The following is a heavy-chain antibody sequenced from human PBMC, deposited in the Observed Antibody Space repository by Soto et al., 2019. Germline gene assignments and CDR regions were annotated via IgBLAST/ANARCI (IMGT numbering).Heavy chain of an antibody. D-gene: IGHD3-10*01. CDR1: GYTFTGYY. J-gene: IGHJ4*02. CDR2: INPKSGGT. Sequence: QVQLVQSGAEVKTPGASVKVSCKASGYTFTGYYMHWVRQAPGQGLEWMGWINPKSGGTNYAQKFQGWVTMTRDTSISTAYMELGRLRSDDTAVYYCARATFGSGSHFPYFDYWGQGTLVTVSS. CDR3: ARATFGSGSHFPYFDY. V-gene: IGHV1-2*04.